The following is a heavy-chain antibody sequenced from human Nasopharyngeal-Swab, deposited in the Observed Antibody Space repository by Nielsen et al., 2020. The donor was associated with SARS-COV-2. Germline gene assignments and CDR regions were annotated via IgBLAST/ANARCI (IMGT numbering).Heavy chain of an antibody. Sequence: SETLSLTCSVSGDSVSNDIFYWSWIRQPPGKGLEWLGYIHYDGSANYNPSLKSRVSMSVDTSRNQFSLKVTSVTAADTAVLYCARDYGGNSGFDYWGQGILVTVSS. CDR2: IHYDGSA. CDR1: GDSVSNDIFY. D-gene: IGHD4-23*01. J-gene: IGHJ4*02. CDR3: ARDYGGNSGFDY. V-gene: IGHV4-61*01.